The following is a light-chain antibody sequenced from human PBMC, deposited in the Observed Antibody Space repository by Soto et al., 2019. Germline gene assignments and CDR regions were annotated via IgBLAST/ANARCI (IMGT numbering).Light chain of an antibody. V-gene: IGKV4-1*01. CDR3: QQYYSTPWT. Sequence: DIVMTQSPDSLAVSLGERATINCKSSQSVLDSSNNKNYLAWYQQNPGQPPKLLIYWASTRESGVPDRFSGSGSGTDFTLTISSLQAEDVAVYYCQQYYSTPWTFGQGTKLEIK. J-gene: IGKJ2*01. CDR1: QSVLDSSNNKNY. CDR2: WAS.